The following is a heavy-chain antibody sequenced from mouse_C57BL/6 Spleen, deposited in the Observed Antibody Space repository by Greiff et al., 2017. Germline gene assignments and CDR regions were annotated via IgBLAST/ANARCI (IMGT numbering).Heavy chain of an antibody. CDR2: IYPGSGST. Sequence: QVQLQQPGAELLKPGASVKMSCKASGYTFTSYWITWVKQRPGQGLEWIGDIYPGSGSTNYNEKFKSKATLTVDTSSSTAYMQLSSLTSEDSAVYYCARGDYYGSSYWFAYWGQGTLVTVSA. J-gene: IGHJ3*01. CDR3: ARGDYYGSSYWFAY. D-gene: IGHD1-1*01. V-gene: IGHV1-55*01. CDR1: GYTFTSYW.